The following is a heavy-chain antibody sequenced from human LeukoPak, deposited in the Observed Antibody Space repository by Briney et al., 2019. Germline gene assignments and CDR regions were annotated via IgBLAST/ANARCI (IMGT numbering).Heavy chain of an antibody. CDR2: INPNSGGT. J-gene: IGHJ4*02. Sequence: ASVNVSCKASGYTFTGYYMHWVRQAPGQGLEWMGWINPNSGGTNYAQKFQGRVTMTRDTSISTAYMELSRLRSDDTAVYYCARVAGAHDYEGPGLDYWGQGTLVTVSS. CDR3: ARVAGAHDYEGPGLDY. CDR1: GYTFTGYY. V-gene: IGHV1-2*02. D-gene: IGHD4/OR15-4a*01.